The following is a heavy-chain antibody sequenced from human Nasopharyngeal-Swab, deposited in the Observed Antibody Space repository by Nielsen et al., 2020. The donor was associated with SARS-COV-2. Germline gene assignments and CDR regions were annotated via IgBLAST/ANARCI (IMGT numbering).Heavy chain of an antibody. D-gene: IGHD6-13*01. CDR2: INSDGSST. V-gene: IGHV3-74*01. Sequence: GGSLRLSCAASGFTFSSYWMHWVRPAPGKGLVWVSRINSDGSSTSYADSVKGRFTISRDNAKNTLYLQMNSLRAEDTAVYYCARGGSYSSSWYPTYWGQGTLVTVSS. CDR3: ARGGSYSSSWYPTY. J-gene: IGHJ4*02. CDR1: GFTFSSYW.